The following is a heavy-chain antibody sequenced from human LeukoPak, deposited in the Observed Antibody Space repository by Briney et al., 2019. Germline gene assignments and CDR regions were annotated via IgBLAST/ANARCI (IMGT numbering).Heavy chain of an antibody. CDR3: ARKGSDLDYDFWSGSADAFDI. D-gene: IGHD3-3*01. V-gene: IGHV1-69*13. CDR1: GGTFSSYA. Sequence: PVKVSCKASGGTFSSYAISWVRQAPGQGLEWMGGIIPIFGTANYAQKFQGRVTITADESTSTAYMELSSLRSEDTAVYYCARKGSDLDYDFWSGSADAFDIWGQGTMVTVSS. J-gene: IGHJ3*02. CDR2: IIPIFGTA.